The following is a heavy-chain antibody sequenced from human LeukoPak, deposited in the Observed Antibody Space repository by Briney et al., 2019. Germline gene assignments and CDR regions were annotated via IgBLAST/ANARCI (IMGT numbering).Heavy chain of an antibody. V-gene: IGHV3-23*01. CDR2: ISGSGGST. J-gene: IGHJ4*02. CDR3: ARDTLGEGEDANYAVYYFDY. D-gene: IGHD4/OR15-4a*01. Sequence: GGSLRLSCAASGFTFSSCGMSWVRQAPGKGLEWVSAISGSGGSTYYADSVKGRFTISRDNGKNSLDLQMNSLRADDTAFYYCARDTLGEGEDANYAVYYFDYWGQGTVVTVFS. CDR1: GFTFSSCG.